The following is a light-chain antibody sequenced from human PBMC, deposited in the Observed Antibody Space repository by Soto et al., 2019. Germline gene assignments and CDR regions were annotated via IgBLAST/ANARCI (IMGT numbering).Light chain of an antibody. CDR1: QTVGRN. V-gene: IGKV3-15*01. CDR2: TAS. CDR3: QQYNNWPPAIT. J-gene: IGKJ5*01. Sequence: EIVMTQYPTSLSVSPGERAILSCRASQTVGRNLAWYQQKPGQAPRLLIHTASTRAPGIPARFSGSGSGTEFTLTVSSLQSEDFAVYYCQQYNNWPPAITFGQGTRLE.